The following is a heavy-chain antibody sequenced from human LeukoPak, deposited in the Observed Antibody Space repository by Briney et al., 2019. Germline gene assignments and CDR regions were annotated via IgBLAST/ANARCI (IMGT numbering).Heavy chain of an antibody. V-gene: IGHV3-23*01. CDR2: ISGSGGST. J-gene: IGHJ5*02. D-gene: IGHD2-15*01. CDR1: GFTFSSYA. CDR3: ARERGLGYCSGGSCHIWFDP. Sequence: PGGSLRLSCAASGFTFSSYAMSWVRQAPGKGLEWVSAISGSGGSTYYADSVKGRFTISRDNSKNTLYLQMNSLRAEDTAVYYCARERGLGYCSGGSCHIWFDPWGQGTLVTVSS.